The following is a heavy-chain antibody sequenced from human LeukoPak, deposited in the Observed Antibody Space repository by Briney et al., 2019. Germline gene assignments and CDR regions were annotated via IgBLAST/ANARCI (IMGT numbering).Heavy chain of an antibody. V-gene: IGHV4-31*03. CDR2: IYFSGST. CDR1: GVSISSAGY. D-gene: IGHD4-17*01. Sequence: SQTLSLTCTVSGVSISSAGYWSWIRQYPGKGLEWIGYIYFSGSTYYNPSLKSRVTISVDTSKNHFSPKLSSVTAADTAVYYCARVPPDYGDYVRAFDIWGQGTKVTVSS. CDR3: ARVPPDYGDYVRAFDI. J-gene: IGHJ3*02.